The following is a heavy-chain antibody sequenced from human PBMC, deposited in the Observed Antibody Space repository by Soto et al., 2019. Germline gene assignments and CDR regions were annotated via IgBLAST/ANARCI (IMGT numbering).Heavy chain of an antibody. CDR1: GFTFSSYG. J-gene: IGHJ4*02. V-gene: IGHV3-33*01. Sequence: QVQLVESGGGVVQPGRSLRLSCAASGFTFSSYGMHWVRQAPGKGLEWVAVIWYDGSNKYYADSVKGRFTISRDNSKNTLYLQMNSLRAEATAVYYCARGVDTAMGYFDYWGQGTLVTVSS. CDR3: ARGVDTAMGYFDY. D-gene: IGHD5-18*01. CDR2: IWYDGSNK.